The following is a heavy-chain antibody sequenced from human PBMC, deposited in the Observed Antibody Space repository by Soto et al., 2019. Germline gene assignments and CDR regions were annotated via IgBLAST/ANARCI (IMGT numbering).Heavy chain of an antibody. J-gene: IGHJ6*02. Sequence: ASVKVSCKASGGTFSSYAISWVRQAPGQGLEWMGGIIPIFGTANYAQKFQGRVTITADESTSTAYMELSSLRSEDTAVYYCARGSSQLEYYYYGMDVWGQGTTVTVSS. CDR3: ARGSSQLEYYYYGMDV. CDR1: GGTFSSYA. CDR2: IIPIFGTA. V-gene: IGHV1-69*13. D-gene: IGHD2-2*01.